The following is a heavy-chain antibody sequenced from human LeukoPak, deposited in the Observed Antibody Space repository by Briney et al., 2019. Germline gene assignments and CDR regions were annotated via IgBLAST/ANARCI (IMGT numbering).Heavy chain of an antibody. D-gene: IGHD2-2*02. CDR2: ISSSSSYI. V-gene: IGHV3-21*01. CDR3: ARGVPAAIRDY. CDR1: GFTFATYA. Sequence: PGGSLRLSCAASGFTFATYAMSWVCQAPGKGLEWVSSISSSSSYIYYADSVKGRFTISRDNAKNSLYLQMNSLRAEDTAVYYCARGVPAAIRDYWGQGTLVTVSS. J-gene: IGHJ4*02.